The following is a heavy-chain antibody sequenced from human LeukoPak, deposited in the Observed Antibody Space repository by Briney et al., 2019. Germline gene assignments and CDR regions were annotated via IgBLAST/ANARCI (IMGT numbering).Heavy chain of an antibody. J-gene: IGHJ4*02. Sequence: DPSETLRLTCTVSGGSINTGDYFWSWIRQHPGKGLEWIGYIYYSGSTFYDPSLRSRLSISMDTSKNQFSLNLYSVTAADTAVYYCARLAPHRPWLFDCWGERALVTVSS. CDR3: ARLAPHRPWLFDC. CDR1: GGSINTGDYF. CDR2: IYYSGST. D-gene: IGHD3-22*01. V-gene: IGHV4-31*03.